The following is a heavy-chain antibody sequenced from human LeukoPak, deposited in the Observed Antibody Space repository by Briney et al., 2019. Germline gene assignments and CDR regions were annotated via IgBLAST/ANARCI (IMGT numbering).Heavy chain of an antibody. CDR1: GGSFSGYY. CDR3: ARGPPLFDP. V-gene: IGHV4-34*01. J-gene: IGHJ5*02. CDR2: INHSGST. Sequence: KPSETLSLTCAVYGGSFSGYYWSWIRQPPGKGLEWIGEINHSGSTNYNPSLKSRVTISVDTSKNQFSLKLSSVTAADTAIYCCARGPPLFDPWGQGTLVTVSS.